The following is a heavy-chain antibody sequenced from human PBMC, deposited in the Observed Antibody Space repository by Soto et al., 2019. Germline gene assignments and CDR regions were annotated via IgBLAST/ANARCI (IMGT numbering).Heavy chain of an antibody. D-gene: IGHD3-10*01. Sequence: QVQLVQSGAEVEKPGASVKVSCKTSGYFLTSHYIHWVRLAPGRGREWMGRINTNNGDTNSPQKFQGRVTMTSDTSISTAYMEMSGLRSDDTALYYCAREISYGGGSFSLGLWGQGTLVTVSS. V-gene: IGHV1-2*06. CDR2: INTNNGDT. J-gene: IGHJ4*02. CDR1: GYFLTSHY. CDR3: AREISYGGGSFSLGL.